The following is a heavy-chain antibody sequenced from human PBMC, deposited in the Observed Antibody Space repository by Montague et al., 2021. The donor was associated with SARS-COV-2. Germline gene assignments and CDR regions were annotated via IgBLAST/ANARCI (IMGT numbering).Heavy chain of an antibody. Sequence: SETLSLTCTVSGGSISSYHWSWIRQPPGKGLEWIAYIYDGGDVNYNPSLGSRVTISTDTSKNQLSLKVNSVTAADTAVYYCVRDHPYGGPRGAYDIWGQGTVVTVSS. V-gene: IGHV4-59*01. CDR1: GGSISSYH. CDR3: VRDHPYGGPRGAYDI. J-gene: IGHJ3*02. D-gene: IGHD4-23*01. CDR2: IYDGGDV.